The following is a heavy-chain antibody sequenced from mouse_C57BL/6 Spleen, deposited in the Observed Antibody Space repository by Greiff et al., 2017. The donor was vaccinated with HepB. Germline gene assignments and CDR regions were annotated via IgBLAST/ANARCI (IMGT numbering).Heavy chain of an antibody. V-gene: IGHV1-55*01. D-gene: IGHD2-4*01. CDR2: IYPGSGST. CDR1: GYTFTSYW. J-gene: IGHJ3*01. Sequence: QVQLQQPGAELVKPGASVKMSCKASGYTFTSYWITWVKQRPGQGLEWIGDIYPGSGSTNYNEKFKSKATLTVDTSSSTAYMQLSSLTSEDSAVYYCASGMGLRNWFAYWGQGTLVTVSA. CDR3: ASGMGLRNWFAY.